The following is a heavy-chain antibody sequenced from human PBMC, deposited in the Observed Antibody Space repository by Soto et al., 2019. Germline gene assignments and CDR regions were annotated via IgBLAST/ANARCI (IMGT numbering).Heavy chain of an antibody. Sequence: ASVKVSCKASGYTFTGYYMHWVRQAPGQGLEWMGWINPNSGGTNYAQKFQGRVTMTRDTPISTAYMELSRLRSDDTAVYYCARGEQLLHVNWFDPWGQGSLVTVSS. CDR1: GYTFTGYY. D-gene: IGHD6-19*01. V-gene: IGHV1-2*02. CDR2: INPNSGGT. CDR3: ARGEQLLHVNWFDP. J-gene: IGHJ5*02.